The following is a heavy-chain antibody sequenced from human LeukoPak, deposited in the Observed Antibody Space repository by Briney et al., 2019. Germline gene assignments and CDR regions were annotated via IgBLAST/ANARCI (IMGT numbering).Heavy chain of an antibody. CDR3: GGEGDGYNSGWFDP. D-gene: IGHD5-24*01. CDR2: ISSSSSTI. Sequence: PGGSLRLSCAASGFTFSSYSMNWVRQAPGKGLEWVSYISSSSSTIYYADSVKGRFTISRDNAKNSLYLQMNSLRAEDTAVYYCGGEGDGYNSGWFDPWGQGTLVTVSS. J-gene: IGHJ5*02. CDR1: GFTFSSYS. V-gene: IGHV3-48*04.